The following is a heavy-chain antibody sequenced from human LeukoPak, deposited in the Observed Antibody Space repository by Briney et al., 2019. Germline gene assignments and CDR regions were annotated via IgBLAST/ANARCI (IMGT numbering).Heavy chain of an antibody. Sequence: SQTLSLTCAISGDSVFIGSAAWNWIRQSPSRGIEWLGRTYYRSKWYNKYAIYLKGQITDKPNTSKNQFSLHLNSVTPEDTAMYYCARGGYDFDSWGQGTLVTVSS. D-gene: IGHD5-12*01. CDR2: TYYRSKWYN. J-gene: IGHJ4*02. V-gene: IGHV6-1*01. CDR3: ARGGYDFDS. CDR1: GDSVFIGSAA.